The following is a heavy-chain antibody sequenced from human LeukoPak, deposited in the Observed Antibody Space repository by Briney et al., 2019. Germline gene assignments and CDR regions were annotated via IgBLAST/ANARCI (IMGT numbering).Heavy chain of an antibody. CDR2: IYYSGST. J-gene: IGHJ5*02. V-gene: IGHV4-39*01. CDR1: GGSISSSSYY. D-gene: IGHD3-10*01. Sequence: SSETLSLTCTVSGGSISSSSYYWGWIRQPPGKGLEWIGSIYYSGSTYYNPSLKSRVTISVDTSKNQFSLKLSSVTAADTAVYYCARQFVSGSYSWGQGTLVTVSS. CDR3: ARQFVSGSYS.